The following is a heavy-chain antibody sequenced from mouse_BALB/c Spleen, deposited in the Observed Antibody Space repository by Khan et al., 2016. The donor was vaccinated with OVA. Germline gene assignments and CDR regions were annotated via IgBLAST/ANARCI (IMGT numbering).Heavy chain of an antibody. CDR3: ARIQGGDFDY. CDR1: GYSITSDYA. V-gene: IGHV3-2*02. Sequence: EVQLQESGPGLVKPSQSLTLTCTATGYSITSDYAWNWLRKLPGNKLWWMGNISYSGNTKYIQSLKSRISISRDTSKNPLFLQMIFLTIEDTATYYCARIQGGDFDYWGQGTTLTVSS. CDR2: ISYSGNT. D-gene: IGHD3-2*02. J-gene: IGHJ2*01.